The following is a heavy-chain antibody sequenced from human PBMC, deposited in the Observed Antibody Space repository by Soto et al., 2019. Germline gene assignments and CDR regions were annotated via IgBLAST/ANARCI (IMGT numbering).Heavy chain of an antibody. CDR3: ARDFFDSSDYTTNWFDP. J-gene: IGHJ5*02. Sequence: QLQLQESGPGQVKSSETLSLTCSVSGDSISNSRFYWAWIRQPPGEGLEWIGSIYHTGNAYYNPXLKRRVPIPVDXSXNXXSLKLTSVTAADAALYYCARDFFDSSDYTTNWFDPWGQGTLVTVSS. CDR2: IYHTGNA. D-gene: IGHD3-22*01. V-gene: IGHV4-39*01. CDR1: GDSISNSRFY.